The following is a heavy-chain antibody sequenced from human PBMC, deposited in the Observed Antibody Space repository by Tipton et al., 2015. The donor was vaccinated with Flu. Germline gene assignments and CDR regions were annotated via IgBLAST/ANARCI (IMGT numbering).Heavy chain of an antibody. V-gene: IGHV4-59*12. Sequence: GLVKPSETLSLTCSVSGGSISSYYWSWIRQSPGKGLEWIGYISYSGSTNYNPPLKSRVTTSLDTSKNQFSLKVSSVTAADTAVYYCARRGYGDYAPIDYWGQGTLVTVSS. J-gene: IGHJ4*02. CDR2: ISYSGST. D-gene: IGHD4-17*01. CDR1: GGSISSYY. CDR3: ARRGYGDYAPIDY.